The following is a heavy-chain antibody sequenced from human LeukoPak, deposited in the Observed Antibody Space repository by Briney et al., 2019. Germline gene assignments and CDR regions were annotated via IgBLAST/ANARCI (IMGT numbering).Heavy chain of an antibody. CDR1: GGSLSSYY. J-gene: IGHJ4*02. CDR3: ATNRADYYFDF. Sequence: SETLSLTCTVSGGSLSSYYWSWIRQPPGKGLEWIGYIYYSGSTNYNPSLESRVTISIDMSKNQFSLKLSSVTAADTAVYFCATNRADYYFDFWGQGTLVTVSS. D-gene: IGHD2-21*02. V-gene: IGHV4-59*08. CDR2: IYYSGST.